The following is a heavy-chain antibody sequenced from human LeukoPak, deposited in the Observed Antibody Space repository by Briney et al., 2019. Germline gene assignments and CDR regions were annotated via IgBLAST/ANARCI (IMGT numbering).Heavy chain of an antibody. Sequence: GGSLRLSCAASGFTFSAKWMIWVRQAPGKGLEWVANIKQDGSEKYYVDSVKGRFTISRDNAKNSLYLQMNSLRAEDTAVYYCARTGDYYDSSGYFIGGRTTYYFDYWGQGTLVTVSS. D-gene: IGHD3-22*01. J-gene: IGHJ4*02. CDR2: IKQDGSEK. V-gene: IGHV3-7*01. CDR1: GFTFSAKW. CDR3: ARTGDYYDSSGYFIGGRTTYYFDY.